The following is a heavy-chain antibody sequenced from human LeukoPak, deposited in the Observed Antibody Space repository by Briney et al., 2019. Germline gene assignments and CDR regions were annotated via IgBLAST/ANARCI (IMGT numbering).Heavy chain of an antibody. Sequence: PGGSLRLSCAASEFNFRRFGMSWVRQAPGKGLEWVSGINWNGGSTGYADSVKGRFTISRDNAKNSLYLQMNSLRAEDTALYYCARRSGYVADDAFDIWGQGTMVTVSS. CDR1: EFNFRRFG. CDR2: INWNGGST. CDR3: ARRSGYVADDAFDI. J-gene: IGHJ3*02. D-gene: IGHD5-12*01. V-gene: IGHV3-20*04.